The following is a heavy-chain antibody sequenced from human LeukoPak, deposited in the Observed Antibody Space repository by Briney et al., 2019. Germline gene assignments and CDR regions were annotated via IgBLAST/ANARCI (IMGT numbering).Heavy chain of an antibody. CDR1: GYTFTGYY. CDR3: ARGPFLRRVTIFGAHDY. Sequence: ASVTVSCKASGYTFTGYYMHWVRQAPGQGLEWMGWINPNSGGTNYAQKFQGRVTMTRDTSISTAYMELSRLRSDDTAVYYCARGPFLRRVTIFGAHDYWGQGTLVTVSS. J-gene: IGHJ4*02. V-gene: IGHV1-2*02. CDR2: INPNSGGT. D-gene: IGHD3-3*01.